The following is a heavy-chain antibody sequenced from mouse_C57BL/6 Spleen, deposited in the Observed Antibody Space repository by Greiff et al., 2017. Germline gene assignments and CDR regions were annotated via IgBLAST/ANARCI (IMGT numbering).Heavy chain of an antibody. CDR2: IHPNSGST. CDR3: ARRGYYDGYFDV. Sequence: QVQLQQPGAELVKPGASVKLSCKASGYTFTSYWMHWVKQRPGQGLEWIGMIHPNSGSTNYNEKFKSKATLTVDKSSSTAYMQLSSLTSEDSAVYYCARRGYYDGYFDVWGTGTTVTVSS. V-gene: IGHV1-64*01. CDR1: GYTFTSYW. J-gene: IGHJ1*03. D-gene: IGHD1-1*01.